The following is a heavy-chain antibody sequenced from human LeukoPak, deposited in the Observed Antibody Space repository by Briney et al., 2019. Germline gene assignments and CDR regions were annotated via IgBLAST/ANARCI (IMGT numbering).Heavy chain of an antibody. CDR1: GFTVSSNS. J-gene: IGHJ4*02. CDR2: IYSGGNT. Sequence: PGGSLRLSCTVSGFTVSSNSMSWVRQAPGKGLEWVSFIYSGGNTHYSDSLMGRVTISSDNSNNTLYLIMNSLRADDTAVYYCARRAGESSHPYDCWGQGTLVTVSS. CDR3: ARRAGESSHPYDC. D-gene: IGHD4-17*01. V-gene: IGHV3-53*01.